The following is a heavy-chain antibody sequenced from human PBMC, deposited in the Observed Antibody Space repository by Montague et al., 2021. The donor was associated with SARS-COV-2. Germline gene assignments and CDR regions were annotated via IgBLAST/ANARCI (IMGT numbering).Heavy chain of an antibody. CDR1: SGSIISSGYY. CDR3: ARGMIRGVTTPFDY. CDR2: IYYSGTT. Sequence: SETLSLTCSVSSGSIISSGYYWGWIRQPPGRELEWIGNIYYSGTTYYNPSLQSRGTISVDTSKNHLSLRLSSVTAADTAVYFCARGMIRGVTTPFDYWGQGRMVTVSS. D-gene: IGHD3-10*01. V-gene: IGHV4-39*02. J-gene: IGHJ4*02.